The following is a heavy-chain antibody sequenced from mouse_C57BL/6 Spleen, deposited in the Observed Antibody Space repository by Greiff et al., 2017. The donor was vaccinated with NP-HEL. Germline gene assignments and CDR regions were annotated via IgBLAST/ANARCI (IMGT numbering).Heavy chain of an antibody. D-gene: IGHD2-3*01. CDR1: GYTFTSYT. CDR2: INPSSGYT. Sequence: QVHVKQSGAELARPGASVKMSCKASGYTFTSYTMHWVKQRPGQGLEWIGYINPSSGYTKYNQKFKDKATLTADKSSSTAYMQLSSLTSEDSAVYYCARSGYYDWYFDVWGTGTTVTVSS. CDR3: ARSGYYDWYFDV. V-gene: IGHV1-4*01. J-gene: IGHJ1*03.